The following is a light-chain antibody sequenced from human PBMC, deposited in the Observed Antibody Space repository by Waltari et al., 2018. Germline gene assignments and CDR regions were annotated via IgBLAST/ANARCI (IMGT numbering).Light chain of an antibody. CDR3: QQDYTTPWT. J-gene: IGKJ1*01. CDR1: QGSNSE. Sequence: DIQMTQSPSSLSASVGDRVTVTCRASQGSNSELSWYQQKPGKAPALLIYAASSLQTGVSSRFSGIGSGTDFTLTISRLQPEDVATYYCQQDYTTPWTFGQGTKVELK. V-gene: IGKV1-27*01. CDR2: AAS.